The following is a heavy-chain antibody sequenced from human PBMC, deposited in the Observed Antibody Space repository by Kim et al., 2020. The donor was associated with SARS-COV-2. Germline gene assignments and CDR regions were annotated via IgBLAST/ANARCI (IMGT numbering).Heavy chain of an antibody. V-gene: IGHV4-39*01. J-gene: IGHJ5*02. CDR3: ARQARECPVRGNWFDP. CDR2: IYYSGST. CDR1: GGSISSSSYY. D-gene: IGHD3-3*01. Sequence: SETLSLTCTVSGGSISSSSYYWGWIRQPPGKGLEWIGSIYYSGSTYYNPSLKSRVTISVDTSKNQFSLKLSSVTAADTAVYYCARQARECPVRGNWFDPWGQRNLVTVSS.